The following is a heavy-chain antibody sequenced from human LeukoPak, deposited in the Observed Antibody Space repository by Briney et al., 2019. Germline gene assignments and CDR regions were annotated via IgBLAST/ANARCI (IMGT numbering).Heavy chain of an antibody. V-gene: IGHV1-18*01. CDR1: GYTFTNYA. CDR2: ISTHNGDT. CDR3: APTKWLVPLDS. D-gene: IGHD6-19*01. J-gene: IGHJ4*02. Sequence: GASVRVSCKASGYTFTNYAINWVRQVPGQGLEWMGWISTHNGDTNYAQKFLGRVTMTTDTSANTAYMDLRSLRSDDTAVYYCAPTKWLVPLDSWGQGTLVTVSS.